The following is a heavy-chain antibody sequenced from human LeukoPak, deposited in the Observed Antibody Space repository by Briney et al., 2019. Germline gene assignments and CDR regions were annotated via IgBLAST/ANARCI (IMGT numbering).Heavy chain of an antibody. Sequence: KPSQTLSLTCTVSGGSISSGSYYWSWIRQPAGKGLEWIGRIYTSGSTNYNPSLKSRVSISVDTSKNQFSLKLTSVSAADTAIYYCATDNSGWPPLAYWGQGALVTVSS. V-gene: IGHV4-61*02. CDR1: GGSISSGSYY. CDR3: ATDNSGWPPLAY. CDR2: IYTSGST. J-gene: IGHJ4*02. D-gene: IGHD6-19*01.